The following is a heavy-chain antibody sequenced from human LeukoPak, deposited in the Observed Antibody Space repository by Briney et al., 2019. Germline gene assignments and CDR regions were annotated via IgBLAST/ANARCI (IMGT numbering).Heavy chain of an antibody. Sequence: SVKVSCKASGGTFSSYAISWVRQAPGQGLEWMGGIIPIFGTANYAQKFQGRVTITTDESTSTAYMELSSLRSEDTAVYYCARALGYCSGGSCYSSWFDPWGQGALVTVSS. V-gene: IGHV1-69*05. D-gene: IGHD2-15*01. J-gene: IGHJ5*02. CDR2: IIPIFGTA. CDR1: GGTFSSYA. CDR3: ARALGYCSGGSCYSSWFDP.